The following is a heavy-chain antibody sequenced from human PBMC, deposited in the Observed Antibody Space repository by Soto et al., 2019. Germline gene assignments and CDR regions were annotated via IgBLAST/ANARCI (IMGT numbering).Heavy chain of an antibody. D-gene: IGHD6-13*01. CDR1: GGSFSGYY. V-gene: IGHV4-34*01. J-gene: IGHJ5*02. Sequence: SETLSLTCAVYGGSFSGYYWSWFRQPPGKGLEWIGEINHSGSTNYNPSLKSRVTISVDTSKNQFSLKLSSVTAADTAVYYCARGLNGYSSSWYSSPSWFDPWGQGTLVTVS. CDR3: ARGLNGYSSSWYSSPSWFDP. CDR2: INHSGST.